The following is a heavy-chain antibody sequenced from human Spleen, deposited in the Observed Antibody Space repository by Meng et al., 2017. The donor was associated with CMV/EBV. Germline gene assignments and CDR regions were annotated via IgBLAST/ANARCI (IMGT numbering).Heavy chain of an antibody. CDR1: GFTFSSYS. V-gene: IGHV3-21*01. CDR2: ISSSSSYI. J-gene: IGHJ6*02. Sequence: GESLKISCAASGFTFSSYSMNWVRQAPGKGLEWVSSISSSSSYIYYADSVKGRFTISRDNAKNPLYLQMNSLRAEDTAVYYCASFKSGYLDVWGQGTTVTVSS. CDR3: ASFKSGYLDV. D-gene: IGHD3-10*01.